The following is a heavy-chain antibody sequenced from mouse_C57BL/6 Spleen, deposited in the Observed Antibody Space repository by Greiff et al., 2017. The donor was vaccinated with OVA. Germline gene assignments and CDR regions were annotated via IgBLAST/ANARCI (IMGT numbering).Heavy chain of an antibody. V-gene: IGHV5-9-1*02. Sequence: EVKLMESGEGLVKPGGSLKLSCAASGFTFSSYAMSWVRQTPEKRLEWVAYISSGGDYIYYADTVKGRFTISRDNARNTLYLQMSSLKSEDTAMYYCTRDEMGYYYYGSPSCYAMDYWGQGTSVTVSS. J-gene: IGHJ4*01. D-gene: IGHD1-1*01. CDR1: GFTFSSYA. CDR3: TRDEMGYYYYGSPSCYAMDY. CDR2: ISSGGDYI.